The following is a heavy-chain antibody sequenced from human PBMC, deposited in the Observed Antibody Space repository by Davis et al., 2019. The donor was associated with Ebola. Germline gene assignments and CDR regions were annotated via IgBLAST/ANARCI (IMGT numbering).Heavy chain of an antibody. CDR3: ARGLGGRGVAVMHYYYYYGLDV. CDR1: GGSISNSY. J-gene: IGHJ6*02. V-gene: IGHV4-59*12. Sequence: MPSETLSLTCTVSGGSISNSYWSWIRQAPGKGLEWIGYIYFNGNIDYNPSLKSRASISVDTSQNQFSLKLTSVTAADTAVFYCARGLGGRGVAVMHYYYYYGLDVWGQGTTVTVSS. CDR2: IYFNGNI. D-gene: IGHD3-16*01.